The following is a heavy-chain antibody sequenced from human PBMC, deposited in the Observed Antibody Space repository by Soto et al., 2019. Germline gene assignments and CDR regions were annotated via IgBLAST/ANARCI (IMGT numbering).Heavy chain of an antibody. J-gene: IGHJ3*02. CDR2: INSDGSST. CDR3: ATGRVYSSSWYHDAVDI. V-gene: IGHV3-74*01. D-gene: IGHD6-13*01. Sequence: PGGSLRLSCAASGFTFSSYWMHWVRQAPGKWLVWVSRINSDGSSTSYADSVKGRFTISRDNAKNTLYLQMNSLRAEDTAVYYCATGRVYSSSWYHDAVDIWGQGXMVTVSS. CDR1: GFTFSSYW.